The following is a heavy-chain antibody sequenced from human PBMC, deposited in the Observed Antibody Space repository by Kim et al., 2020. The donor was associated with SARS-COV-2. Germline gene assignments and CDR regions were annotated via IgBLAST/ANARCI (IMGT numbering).Heavy chain of an antibody. D-gene: IGHD3-22*01. CDR2: ISSDGNSK. Sequence: GGSLRLSCAASGFSLTTYGMHWVRQAPGKGLEWVAVISSDGNSKYYADSVKGRFTISRDIPKNTLSLQMNSLRVEDTAVYYCAKRGIVERWYYLYDWGQGTLVTVSS. CDR3: AKRGIVERWYYLYD. CDR1: GFSLTTYG. V-gene: IGHV3-30*18. J-gene: IGHJ4*02.